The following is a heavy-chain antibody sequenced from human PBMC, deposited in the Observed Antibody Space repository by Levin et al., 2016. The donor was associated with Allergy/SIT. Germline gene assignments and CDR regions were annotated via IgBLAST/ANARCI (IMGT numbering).Heavy chain of an antibody. J-gene: IGHJ1*01. Sequence: SETLSLTCAVYGGSFSGYYWSWIRQPPGKGLEWIGEINHSGSTNYNPSLKSRVTISVDTSKNQFSLKLSSVTAADTAVYYCARGPIVYGTRHWGQGTLVTVSS. CDR1: GGSFSGYY. CDR3: ARGPIVYGTRH. D-gene: IGHD1-14*01. V-gene: IGHV4-34*01. CDR2: INHSGST.